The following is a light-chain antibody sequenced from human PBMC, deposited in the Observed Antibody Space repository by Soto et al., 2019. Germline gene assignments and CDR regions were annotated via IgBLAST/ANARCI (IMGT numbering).Light chain of an antibody. CDR1: QSIDSY. Sequence: DIQMTQSPSSLSAAVGDRGTITWRGSQSIDSYLNWYQQKPGKAPKPLIYAASSLQSGVPSGFSGSASGTDFTLTISSLQPEDFATYYCQQSYSTPLTFGQGTKV. CDR2: AAS. J-gene: IGKJ1*01. CDR3: QQSYSTPLT. V-gene: IGKV1-39*01.